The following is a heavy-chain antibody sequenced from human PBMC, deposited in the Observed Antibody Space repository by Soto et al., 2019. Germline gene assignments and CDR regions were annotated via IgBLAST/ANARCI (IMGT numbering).Heavy chain of an antibody. CDR1: GFTFDYYA. CDR3: AKDTHXEWLLYRFPTAGGGMDV. Sequence: PGGSLRLSCAASGFTFDYYAMHWVRQAPGKGLEWVSGISWNSGSIGYADSVKGRFTISRDNAKNSLYLQMNSLRAEDTALYYCAKDTHXEWLLYRFPTAGGGMDVWGQGTTVTVSS. CDR2: ISWNSGSI. V-gene: IGHV3-9*01. D-gene: IGHD3-3*01. J-gene: IGHJ6*02.